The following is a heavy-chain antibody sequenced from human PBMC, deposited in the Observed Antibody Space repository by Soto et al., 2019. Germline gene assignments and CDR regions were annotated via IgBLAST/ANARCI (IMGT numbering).Heavy chain of an antibody. J-gene: IGHJ4*02. CDR3: ARAPILVGETTYENYFDY. V-gene: IGHV4-31*03. CDR1: GGSISSGGYY. CDR2: IYYSGST. Sequence: SETLSLTCTVSGGSISSGGYYWSWIRQHPGKGLEWIGYIYYSGSTYYNPSLKSRVTISVDTSKNQFSLKLSSVTAADTAVYYCARAPILVGETTYENYFDYWGQGTLVTVSS. D-gene: IGHD2-21*01.